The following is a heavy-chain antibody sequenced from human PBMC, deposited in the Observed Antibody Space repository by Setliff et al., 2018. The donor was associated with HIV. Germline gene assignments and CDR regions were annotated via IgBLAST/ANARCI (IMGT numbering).Heavy chain of an antibody. D-gene: IGHD3-22*01. CDR1: GGSISSHY. CDR3: TRVRLLYSDSSPVWFDP. Sequence: SETLSLTCTVSGGSISSHYWSWIRQPPGKGLEWIGYLYHSGSANHNPSLKSRVTISGDTSKNQFSLKLSSVTAADTAIYYCTRVRLLYSDSSPVWFDPWGQGTLVTVSS. V-gene: IGHV4-59*11. J-gene: IGHJ5*02. CDR2: LYHSGSA.